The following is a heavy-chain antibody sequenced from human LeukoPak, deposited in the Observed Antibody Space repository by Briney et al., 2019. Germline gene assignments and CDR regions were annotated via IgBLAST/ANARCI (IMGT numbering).Heavy chain of an antibody. CDR2: IYYTGNT. D-gene: IGHD2-8*02. CDR1: GGSISSSNYY. Sequence: ASETLSLTCTVSGGSISSSNYYWGWVRQPPGKGLEWVATIYYTGNTYYNPSLKSRVTISVDTSKNQFSLKLSSVTAADTALYFCARHPGGSSFDYWGQGTLVTVSS. CDR3: ARHPGGSSFDY. V-gene: IGHV4-39*01. J-gene: IGHJ4*03.